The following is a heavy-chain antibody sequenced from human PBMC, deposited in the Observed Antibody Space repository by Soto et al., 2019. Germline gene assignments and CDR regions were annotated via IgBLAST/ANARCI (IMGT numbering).Heavy chain of an antibody. CDR3: ARTVWELHAFDI. J-gene: IGHJ3*02. D-gene: IGHD1-26*01. CDR1: GASIDNYS. CDR2: VYYTGKT. Sequence: TSETLSLTCTVPGASIDNYSWTWVRQSPGKGLEWIGYVYYTGKTNYNPSLMSRVTISIDMSKTQYSLRLSSVTAADTAVYYCARTVWELHAFDIWGQGTLVTVSS. V-gene: IGHV4-59*01.